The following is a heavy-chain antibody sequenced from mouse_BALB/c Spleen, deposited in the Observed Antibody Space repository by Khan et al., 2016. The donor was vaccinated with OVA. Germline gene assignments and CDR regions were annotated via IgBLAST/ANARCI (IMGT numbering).Heavy chain of an antibody. D-gene: IGHD1-1*01. Sequence: QVQLKESGAELAKPGASVKMSCKASGYTFINYWILWVKQRPGQGLEWIGYINPSTGYTEYNQNFKDKATLTADKSSSTAYMQLSSLTSEDSAVDYCARRGLRLDFDYWGQGTTLTVSS. CDR3: ARRGLRLDFDY. CDR2: INPSTGYT. CDR1: GYTFINYW. V-gene: IGHV1-7*01. J-gene: IGHJ2*01.